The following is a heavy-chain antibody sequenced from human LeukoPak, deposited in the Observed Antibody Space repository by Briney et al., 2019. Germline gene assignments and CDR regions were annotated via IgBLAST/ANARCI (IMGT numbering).Heavy chain of an antibody. CDR1: GFTFSSYA. CDR2: ISGSGGST. Sequence: GGSLRLSCAASGFTFSSYAMSWVRQAPGKGREWVSAISGSGGSTYYADSVKGRFTISRDNSKNTLYLQMNSLRAEDTAVYYCAKTKYCSGGSCYYYFDYWGQGTLVTVSS. J-gene: IGHJ4*02. CDR3: AKTKYCSGGSCYYYFDY. D-gene: IGHD2-15*01. V-gene: IGHV3-23*01.